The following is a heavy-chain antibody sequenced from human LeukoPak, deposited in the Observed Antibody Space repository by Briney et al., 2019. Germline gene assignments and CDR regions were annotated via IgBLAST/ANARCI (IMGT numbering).Heavy chain of an antibody. CDR3: ARLADIVVVPAANPAGDWFDP. CDR1: GGSISSSSYY. D-gene: IGHD2-2*01. CDR2: IYYSGST. J-gene: IGHJ5*02. Sequence: SETLSLTCTVSGGSISSSSYYWGWIRQPPGKGLEWIGSIYYSGSTYYNPSLKSRVTISVDTSKNQFSLKLSSVTAADTAVYYCARLADIVVVPAANPAGDWFDPWGQGTLVTVSS. V-gene: IGHV4-39*01.